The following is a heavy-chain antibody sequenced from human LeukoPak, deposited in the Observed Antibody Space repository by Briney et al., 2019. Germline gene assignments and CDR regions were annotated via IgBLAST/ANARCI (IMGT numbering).Heavy chain of an antibody. CDR3: ARSRIVGATTGY. Sequence: GGSLRLSCAASGFTFSSYSMNWVRQAPGKGLEWVSCISSSSSTIYYADSVKGRFTISRDNSKNTLYLQMNSLRAEDTAVYYCARSRIVGATTGYWGQGTLVTVSS. V-gene: IGHV3-48*01. CDR1: GFTFSSYS. J-gene: IGHJ4*02. CDR2: ISSSSSTI. D-gene: IGHD1-26*01.